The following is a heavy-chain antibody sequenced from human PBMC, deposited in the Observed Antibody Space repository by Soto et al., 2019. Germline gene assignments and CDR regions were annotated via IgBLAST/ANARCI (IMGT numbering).Heavy chain of an antibody. D-gene: IGHD6-19*01. Sequence: QIALKESGPSLVKPTQTPTLTCTFSGFSLTTTGVGGVWIRQPPGKALEWLALIYWDDDKHYSPSLRSRLTVTKDTTKNQVVRTLTNVDPADTGTYFCAHGGGWEQWLYRLDHWGQGTLVTVSS. J-gene: IGHJ4*02. CDR3: AHGGGWEQWLYRLDH. CDR2: IYWDDDK. CDR1: GFSLTTTGVG. V-gene: IGHV2-5*02.